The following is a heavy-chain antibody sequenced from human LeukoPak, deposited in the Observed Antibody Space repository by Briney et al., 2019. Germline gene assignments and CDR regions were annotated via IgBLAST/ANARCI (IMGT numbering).Heavy chain of an antibody. CDR2: MNPNSGNT. J-gene: IGHJ4*02. CDR3: ARAVWYDYVWGSYREPDVFDY. V-gene: IGHV1-18*01. D-gene: IGHD3-16*02. Sequence: ASVKVSCKASGYSFTNYGFSWVRQAPGQGLEWMGWMNPNSGNTGYAQKFQGRVTITTDTSTSTAYMELRRLRSDDTAVYYCARAVWYDYVWGSYREPDVFDYWGQGTLVTVSS. CDR1: GYSFTNYG.